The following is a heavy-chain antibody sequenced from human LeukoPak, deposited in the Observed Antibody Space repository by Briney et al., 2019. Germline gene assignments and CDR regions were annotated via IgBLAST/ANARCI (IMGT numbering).Heavy chain of an antibody. CDR3: ARSIVTYYFDY. Sequence: GGSLRLSCAASGFTFSSYTMTWVRQAPGKGPEWVSSMSSSYTHIYYADSVRGRFTISRDNARNSLFLQMNSLRAEDTAVYYCARSIVTYYFDYWGHGTLVTVSS. V-gene: IGHV3-21*01. J-gene: IGHJ4*01. CDR2: MSSSYTHI. CDR1: GFTFSSYT. D-gene: IGHD1-26*01.